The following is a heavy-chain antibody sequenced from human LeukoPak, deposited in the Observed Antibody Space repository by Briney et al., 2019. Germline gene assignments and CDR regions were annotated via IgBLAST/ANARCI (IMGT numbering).Heavy chain of an antibody. CDR1: GGSFSGYY. D-gene: IGHD3-22*01. CDR2: INHSGST. Sequence: SETLSLTCAVYGGSFSGYYWSWIRQPPGKGLEWIGEINHSGSTNYNPSLKSRVTISVDTSKNQFSLKLSSVTAADTAVYYCARGSNYDSSGYCYFSLRGYRFDYWGQGTLVTVSS. J-gene: IGHJ4*02. V-gene: IGHV4-34*01. CDR3: ARGSNYDSSGYCYFSLRGYRFDY.